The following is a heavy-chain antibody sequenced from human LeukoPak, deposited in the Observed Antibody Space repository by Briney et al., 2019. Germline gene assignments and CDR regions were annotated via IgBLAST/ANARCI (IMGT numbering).Heavy chain of an antibody. CDR3: AGRTRYYYYYGMDV. J-gene: IGHJ6*02. CDR2: IYYSGST. Sequence: SETLSLTCTVSGGSISCYYWSWIRQPPGEGLEWIGYIYYSGSTNYNPSLKSRVTISVDTSKNQFSLKLSSVAAADTAVYYCAGRTRYYYYYGMDVWGQGTTVTVSS. V-gene: IGHV4-59*01. D-gene: IGHD1-14*01. CDR1: GGSISCYY.